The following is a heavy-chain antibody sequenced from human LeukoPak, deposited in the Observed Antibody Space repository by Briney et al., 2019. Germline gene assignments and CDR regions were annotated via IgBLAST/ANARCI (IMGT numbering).Heavy chain of an antibody. Sequence: PSETLSLTCTFSGGSISSYYWSWIRQPPGKGLEWIGYIHYSGSTDYNPALKSRVTISVDTSKNQFSLKLSSVTAADTAVYYCARAIYCSSTSSDYYYYYGMDVWGQGTTVTVSS. CDR3: ARAIYCSSTSSDYYYYYGMDV. J-gene: IGHJ6*02. V-gene: IGHV4-59*01. D-gene: IGHD2-2*01. CDR1: GGSISSYY. CDR2: IHYSGST.